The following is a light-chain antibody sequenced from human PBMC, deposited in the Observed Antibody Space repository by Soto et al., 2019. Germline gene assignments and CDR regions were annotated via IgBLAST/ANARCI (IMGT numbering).Light chain of an antibody. V-gene: IGKV3-11*01. Sequence: EIVLPQSPATLSLSPGERATLSCRASQNVSTYLAWYQQKPGQAPRLLIYDASNRASGIPAWFSGSGSGTELTLTMSSLEREEFEVEYWQQRTSWLTFGPGTKVDIK. J-gene: IGKJ3*01. CDR1: QNVSTY. CDR2: DAS. CDR3: QQRTSWLT.